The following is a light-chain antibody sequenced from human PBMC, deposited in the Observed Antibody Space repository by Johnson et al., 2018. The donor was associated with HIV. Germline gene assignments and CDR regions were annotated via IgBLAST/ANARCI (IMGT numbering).Light chain of an antibody. V-gene: IGLV1-51*01. Sequence: QSILTQPPSVSAAPGQKVTISCSGSSSNIGRNYVSWYQQLPGTAPKLLIFDNNKRPSGIPDRFSASKSGTSATLGLTGLQTGDEADYYCGTWDSSLSSSYVFGTGTKVTVL. CDR1: SSNIGRNY. J-gene: IGLJ1*01. CDR2: DNN. CDR3: GTWDSSLSSSYV.